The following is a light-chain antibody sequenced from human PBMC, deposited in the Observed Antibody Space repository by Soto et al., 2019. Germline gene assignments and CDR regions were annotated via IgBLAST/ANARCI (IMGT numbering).Light chain of an antibody. V-gene: IGKV3-11*01. CDR3: QQRSNWPWT. J-gene: IGKJ1*01. CDR2: DAS. CDR1: QSVSSY. Sequence: EIVLTQSPATLSLSPGERSTLSFMASQSVSSYLAWYQQKPGQAPRLLIHDASNRATGIPAGFSGSGSGTDFTLTISSLEPEDFAVYYCQQRSNWPWTFGQGTKVDIK.